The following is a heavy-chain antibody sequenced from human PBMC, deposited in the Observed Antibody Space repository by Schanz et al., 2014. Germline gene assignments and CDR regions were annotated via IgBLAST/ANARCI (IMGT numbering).Heavy chain of an antibody. D-gene: IGHD3-10*01. Sequence: QVQLQESGPGLVKPSQTLSLTCAVSGGSISSGGYSWNWIRQPPGKGLEWIVYIYYSGSTYYNPSLKSRVTISVDTSKNQFSLKLSSVTAADTAVYYCVVWFGGIRNDWGRGTLVTVSS. CDR1: GGSISSGGYS. CDR2: IYYSGST. CDR3: VVWFGGIRND. J-gene: IGHJ4*02. V-gene: IGHV4-30-4*07.